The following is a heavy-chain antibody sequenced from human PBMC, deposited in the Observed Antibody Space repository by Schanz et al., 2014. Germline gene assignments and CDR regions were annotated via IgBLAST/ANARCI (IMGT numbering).Heavy chain of an antibody. CDR1: GFTFSIYA. V-gene: IGHV3-64*04. CDR3: ARLDPYCRSGTCSRAFDF. Sequence: VQLVESGGGLVQPGGSLRLSCSASGFTFSIYAMHWVRQAPGKGLEYVSAISHDGYSTYYADSVKGRFTISRDSSKNTLFLQMNSLRTEDTAVYYCARLDPYCRSGTCSRAFDFWGQGTLVNVSS. CDR2: ISHDGYST. D-gene: IGHD2-15*01. J-gene: IGHJ4*02.